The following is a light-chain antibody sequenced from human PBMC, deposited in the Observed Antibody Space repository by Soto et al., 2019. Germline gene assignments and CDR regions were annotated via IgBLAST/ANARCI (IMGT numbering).Light chain of an antibody. V-gene: IGLV2-14*01. Sequence: QSALTQPASVSGSPGQSITFSCTGTSSDIGGYNYVSWYQQHPSKAPKLMIYEVSNRPSGVSDRFSGSKSGNTASLTISGLQAEDEADYYCTSYTSSTTNYVFGTGTKLTVL. CDR1: SSDIGGYNY. J-gene: IGLJ1*01. CDR3: TSYTSSTTNYV. CDR2: EVS.